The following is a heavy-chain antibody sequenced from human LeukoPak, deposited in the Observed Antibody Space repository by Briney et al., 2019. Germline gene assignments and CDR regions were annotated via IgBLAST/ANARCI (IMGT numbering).Heavy chain of an antibody. Sequence: PGGSLRLSCAASGFTFSSYAMSWVRQAPGKGLEWVSAISGSGGKTYYADSVKGRFTISRDNSENTLYLQMNSLRAEDTAVYYCAKVGDYVWGSYRHYWGQGTLVTVSS. J-gene: IGHJ4*02. CDR3: AKVGDYVWGSYRHY. D-gene: IGHD3-16*02. CDR1: GFTFSSYA. V-gene: IGHV3-23*01. CDR2: ISGSGGKT.